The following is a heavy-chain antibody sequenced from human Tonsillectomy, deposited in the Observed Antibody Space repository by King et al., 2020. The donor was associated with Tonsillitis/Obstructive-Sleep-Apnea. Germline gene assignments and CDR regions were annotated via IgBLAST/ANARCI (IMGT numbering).Heavy chain of an antibody. CDR3: ASGLIRGVIITAGFDC. CDR2: ISSSGSTI. V-gene: IGHV3-48*03. D-gene: IGHD3-10*01. CDR1: GFTFSNYE. Sequence: VQLVESGGGLVQPGGSLRLSCAASGFTFSNYEMNWVRQAPGKGLEWVSYISSSGSTIYYADSVKGRFTISRDNAKNSLYLQMNSLRAEDTAVYYCASGLIRGVIITAGFDCWGQGTLVTVSS. J-gene: IGHJ4*02.